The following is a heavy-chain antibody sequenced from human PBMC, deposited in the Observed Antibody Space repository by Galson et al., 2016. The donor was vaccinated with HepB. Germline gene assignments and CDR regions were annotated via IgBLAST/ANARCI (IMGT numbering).Heavy chain of an antibody. Sequence: SVKVSCKASGGTFSNYAISWVRQAPGQGLEWMGGIIPIFGTANYAQKFKGRVTITADESTSTAYMELSSLRSEDTAVYYCAQHRTTVTTLYYYYGMDVWGQGTTVTVSS. CDR3: AQHRTTVTTLYYYYGMDV. V-gene: IGHV1-69*13. CDR2: IIPIFGTA. D-gene: IGHD4-17*01. J-gene: IGHJ6*02. CDR1: GGTFSNYA.